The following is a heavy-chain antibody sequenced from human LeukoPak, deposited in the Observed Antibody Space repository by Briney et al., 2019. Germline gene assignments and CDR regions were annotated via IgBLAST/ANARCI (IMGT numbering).Heavy chain of an antibody. J-gene: IGHJ4*02. CDR2: IYTSGST. V-gene: IGHV4-61*02. CDR1: GGSISSGSYY. Sequence: SETLSLTCTVSGGSISSGSYYWSWIRQPAGKGLEWIGRIYTSGSTNYNPSLKSRVTISVDTSKNQFSLKLSSVTAADTAVYYCARDSSSWYYFDYWGQGTLVTVSS. D-gene: IGHD6-13*01. CDR3: ARDSSSWYYFDY.